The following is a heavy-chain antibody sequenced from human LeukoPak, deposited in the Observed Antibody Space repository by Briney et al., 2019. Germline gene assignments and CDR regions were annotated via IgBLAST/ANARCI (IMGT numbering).Heavy chain of an antibody. J-gene: IGHJ4*02. D-gene: IGHD1-1*01. CDR2: ISGDGGST. V-gene: IGHV3-43*02. CDR1: GFTFDDYA. Sequence: GGSLRLSCAAPGFTFDDYAMHWVRQAPGKGLEWVSLISGDGGSTYYADSVKGRFTISRDNSKNSLYLQMNSLRTEDTALYYCATGTTSLVNYWGQGTLVTVSS. CDR3: ATGTTSLVNY.